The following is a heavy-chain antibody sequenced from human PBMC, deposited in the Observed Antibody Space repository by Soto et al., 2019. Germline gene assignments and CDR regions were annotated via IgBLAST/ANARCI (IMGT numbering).Heavy chain of an antibody. J-gene: IGHJ4*02. CDR3: ATTGPY. CDR2: IWFDGSNK. V-gene: IGHV3-33*01. Sequence: GGSLRLSCAASGFTFSSYGMHWVRQAPGKGLEWVAVIWFDGSNKFYADSVKGRSTISRDNSKNTVSLQMNSLRDEDSAAYYCATTGPYWGQGTLVTVS. CDR1: GFTFSSYG.